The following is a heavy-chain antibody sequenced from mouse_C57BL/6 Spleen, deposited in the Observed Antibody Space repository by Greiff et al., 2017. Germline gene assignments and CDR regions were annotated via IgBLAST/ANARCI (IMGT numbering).Heavy chain of an antibody. V-gene: IGHV1-69*01. J-gene: IGHJ2*01. CDR3: ALYDSNRFDY. CDR1: GYTFTSYW. CDR2: IDPSDSYT. Sequence: QVQLQQPGAELVMPGASVKLSCKASGYTFTSYWMHWVKQRPGQGLEWIGEIDPSDSYTNYNQTFKGKSTLTGDKSSSTAYMQRSSLPSEDSAVYYCALYDSNRFDYWGQGTTLTVSS. D-gene: IGHD2-5*01.